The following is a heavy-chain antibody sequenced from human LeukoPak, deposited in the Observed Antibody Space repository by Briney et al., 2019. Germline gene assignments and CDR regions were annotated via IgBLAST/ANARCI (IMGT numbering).Heavy chain of an antibody. J-gene: IGHJ4*02. V-gene: IGHV3-7*01. Sequence: PGGSLRLSCAASGFTFSSYWMNWVRQAPGKGLEWVAYIRPDVDERHYVESVRGRFTISRDNAKNLLYLQMNSLRADDTAVYYCAREDGKFDYWGQGTLVTVSP. CDR1: GFTFSSYW. CDR2: IRPDVDER. CDR3: AREDGKFDY.